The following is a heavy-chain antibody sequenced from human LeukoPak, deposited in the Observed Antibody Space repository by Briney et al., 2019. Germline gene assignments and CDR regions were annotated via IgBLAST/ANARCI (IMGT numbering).Heavy chain of an antibody. CDR2: INHSGST. V-gene: IGHV4-39*07. D-gene: IGHD5-18*01. CDR1: GGSISSDSYY. CDR3: ARGGDGYSYGYVDY. J-gene: IGHJ4*02. Sequence: SETLSLTCTVSGGSISSDSYYWAWIRQPPGKGLEWIGEINHSGSTNYNPSLKSRVTISVDTSKNQFSLKLSSVTAADTAVYYCARGGDGYSYGYVDYWGQGTLVTVSS.